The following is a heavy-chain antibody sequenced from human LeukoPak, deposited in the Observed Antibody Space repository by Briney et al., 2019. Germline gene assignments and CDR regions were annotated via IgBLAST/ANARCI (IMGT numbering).Heavy chain of an antibody. CDR1: GYSFSSYW. D-gene: IGHD1-26*01. CDR3: ARRGAYYYYMDV. J-gene: IGHJ6*03. V-gene: IGHV5-51*01. CDR2: IYPGDSDT. Sequence: GESLKISCKGSGYSFSSYWIGWVRQMPGKGLEWMGIIYPGDSDTRYSPSFQGQVTISADKSISTAYLQWSGLTASDTAMYYCARRGAYYYYMDVWAKGPRSPSP.